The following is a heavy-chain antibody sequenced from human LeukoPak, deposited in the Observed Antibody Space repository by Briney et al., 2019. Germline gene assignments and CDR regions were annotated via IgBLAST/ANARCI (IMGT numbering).Heavy chain of an antibody. V-gene: IGHV4-38-2*02. Sequence: PSETLSLTCTVSGYSISSGYYWGWIRQPPGKGLEWIGSIYHSGSTYYNPSLKSRVTISVDTSKNQFSLKLSSVTAADTAVYYCARNPPYCGGDCYSDAFDIWGQGTMVTVSS. CDR3: ARNPPYCGGDCYSDAFDI. J-gene: IGHJ3*02. D-gene: IGHD2-21*01. CDR2: IYHSGST. CDR1: GYSISSGYY.